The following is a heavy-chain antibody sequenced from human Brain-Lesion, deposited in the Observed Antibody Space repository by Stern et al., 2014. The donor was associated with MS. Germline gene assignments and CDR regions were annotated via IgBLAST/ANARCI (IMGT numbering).Heavy chain of an antibody. D-gene: IGHD3-10*01. J-gene: IGHJ5*01. V-gene: IGHV3-74*02. CDR3: ARGERWFDS. CDR1: GFTFSNYW. CDR2: VNNDGRRT. Sequence: QLVQSGGGLVQPGGSLRVSCAASGFTFSNYWMHWVRQAPGQGLVWVSRVNNDGRRTSYADSVKGRFTMSRDNAKNTLYLQMNSLRVEDTAIYYCARGERWFDSWGQGTLVTVSS.